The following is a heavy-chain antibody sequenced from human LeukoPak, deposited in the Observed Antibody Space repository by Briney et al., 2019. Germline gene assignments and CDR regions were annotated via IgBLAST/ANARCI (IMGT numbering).Heavy chain of an antibody. CDR1: GFTFSSYW. J-gene: IGHJ4*02. Sequence: GGSLRLSCAASGFTFSSYWMSWVRQAPGKGLEWVANIRQDGSEKYYVDSVKGRFTISRDNAKNSLYLQMNSLRAEDTAVYYCASRGFSITMIDGETPFDYWGQGTLVTVSS. V-gene: IGHV3-7*01. CDR3: ASRGFSITMIDGETPFDY. CDR2: IRQDGSEK. D-gene: IGHD3-22*01.